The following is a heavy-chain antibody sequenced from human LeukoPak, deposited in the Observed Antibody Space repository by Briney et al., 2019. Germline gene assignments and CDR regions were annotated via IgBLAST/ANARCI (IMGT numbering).Heavy chain of an antibody. D-gene: IGHD3-22*01. CDR2: IYYSGST. Sequence: SETLSLTCTVSGGSISSGDYYWIWIRQPPGKGLEWIGYIYYSGSTYYNPSLKSRVTISLDTSKNQFSLKLSSVTAADTAVYYCARYSDYYDSSGYPHLDYWGQGTLVTVSS. CDR1: GGSISSGDYY. CDR3: ARYSDYYDSSGYPHLDY. V-gene: IGHV4-30-4*08. J-gene: IGHJ4*02.